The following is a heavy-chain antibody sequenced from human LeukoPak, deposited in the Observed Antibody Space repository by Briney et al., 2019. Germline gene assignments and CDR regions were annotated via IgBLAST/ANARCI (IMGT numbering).Heavy chain of an antibody. Sequence: SETLSLTCTVSGGSISSYYWSWIRQPAGKGLEWIGYIYYSGSTNYNPSLKSRVTISVDTSKNQFSLKLSSVTTADTAVYYCARDVRDGYNYNYYYYGMDVWGQGTTVTVSS. D-gene: IGHD5-24*01. J-gene: IGHJ6*02. CDR1: GGSISSYY. V-gene: IGHV4-59*01. CDR3: ARDVRDGYNYNYYYYGMDV. CDR2: IYYSGST.